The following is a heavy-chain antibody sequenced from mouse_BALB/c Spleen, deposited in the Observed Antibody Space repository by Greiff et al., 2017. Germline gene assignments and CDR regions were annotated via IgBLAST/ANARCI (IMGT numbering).Heavy chain of an antibody. CDR2: ISDGGSYT. Sequence: EVQLVESGGGLVKPGGSLKLSCAASGFTFSDYYMYWVRQTPDKRLEWVATISDGGSYTYYPDSVKGRFTISRDNAKNNLYLQMSSLKSEDTAMYYCARDGGDCSWHYYARDYWGQGTAVTVCS. CDR3: ARDGGDCSWHYYARDY. CDR1: GFTFSDYY. J-gene: IGHJ4*01. D-gene: IGHD2-12*01. V-gene: IGHV5-4*02.